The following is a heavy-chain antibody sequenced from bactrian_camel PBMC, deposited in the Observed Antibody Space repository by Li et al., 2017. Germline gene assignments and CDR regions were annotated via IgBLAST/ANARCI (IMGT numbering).Heavy chain of an antibody. CDR2: IDTDGST. D-gene: IGHD6*01. V-gene: IGHV3S1*01. CDR1: GYTYNRYC. J-gene: IGHJ4*01. Sequence: VQLVESGGGSVKAGGSLILTCVASGYTYNRYCMGWFRLAPGKEREGVAIIDTDGSTFYADSVAGRFSISKDVAKNTLYLQMNSLKSDDTAMYYCAADSSSWYHYYYWGRGTQVTVS. CDR3: AADSSSWYHYYY.